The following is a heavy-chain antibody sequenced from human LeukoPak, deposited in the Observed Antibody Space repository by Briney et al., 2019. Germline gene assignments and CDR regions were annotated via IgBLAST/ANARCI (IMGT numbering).Heavy chain of an antibody. J-gene: IGHJ4*02. Sequence: PSETLSLTCTASGGSFSSYYWTWIRQPAGKRLEWIGRIYSSGSTNYNPSLRSRVTISVDKSKNQFSLNLSSVTAADTGVYYCAREYTSTSGRHFDYWGQGTLVTVPS. CDR1: GGSFSSYY. D-gene: IGHD6-6*01. CDR2: IYSSGST. V-gene: IGHV4-4*07. CDR3: AREYTSTSGRHFDY.